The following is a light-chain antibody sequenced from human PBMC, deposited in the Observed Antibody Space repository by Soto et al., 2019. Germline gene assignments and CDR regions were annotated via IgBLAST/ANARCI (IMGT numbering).Light chain of an antibody. V-gene: IGKV3-11*01. CDR3: QQRNVWPPVT. Sequence: EIVLIQSPATLSLSPGERATLSCRASPSVANFVAWYQQKPGQAPRLIIYGAFNRATGIPARFSGSGSGTDFTLTSSSLEPEDAAVYSCQQRNVWPPVTFGQGTRLEIK. CDR2: GAF. J-gene: IGKJ5*01. CDR1: PSVANF.